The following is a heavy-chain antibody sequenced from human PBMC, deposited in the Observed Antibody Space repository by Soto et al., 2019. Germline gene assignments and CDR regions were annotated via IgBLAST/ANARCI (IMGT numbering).Heavy chain of an antibody. CDR1: GFTFSSYA. D-gene: IGHD6-13*01. Sequence: GGSLRLSCAASGFTFSSYAMSWVRQAPGKGLEWVSAISGSGGSTYYADSVKGRFTISRDNSKNTLYLQMNSLRAEDMAVYYCANSPFVAAAGGNWFDPWGQGTLVTVSS. J-gene: IGHJ5*02. V-gene: IGHV3-23*01. CDR3: ANSPFVAAAGGNWFDP. CDR2: ISGSGGST.